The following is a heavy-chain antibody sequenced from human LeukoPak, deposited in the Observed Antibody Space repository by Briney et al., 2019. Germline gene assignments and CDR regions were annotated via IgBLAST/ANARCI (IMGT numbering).Heavy chain of an antibody. D-gene: IGHD6-19*01. CDR3: ARDSSGWMYYFDY. CDR2: IYYSGST. CDR1: GGSISSYY. Sequence: SETLSLTCTVSGGSISSYYWSWIRQPPGKGLEWIGYIYYSGSTNYNPSLKSRVTISVDTSKNQFSLKLSSATAADTAVYYCARDSSGWMYYFDYWGQGTLVTVSS. J-gene: IGHJ4*02. V-gene: IGHV4-59*12.